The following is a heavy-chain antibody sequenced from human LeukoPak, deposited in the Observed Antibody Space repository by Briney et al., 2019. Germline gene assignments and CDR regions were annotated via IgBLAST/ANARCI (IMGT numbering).Heavy chain of an antibody. D-gene: IGHD1-26*01. J-gene: IGHJ4*02. CDR3: AREKYSGSYYGIDY. Sequence: PGGSLRLSCASSGFTFKNYWMHWVRQAPGKGLVWVSRIKSDGSSTSYADSVKGRFTISRDNTESTLYLQMNSLRAEDAAVYYCAREKYSGSYYGIDYWGQGTLVTVSS. CDR1: GFTFKNYW. CDR2: IKSDGSST. V-gene: IGHV3-74*01.